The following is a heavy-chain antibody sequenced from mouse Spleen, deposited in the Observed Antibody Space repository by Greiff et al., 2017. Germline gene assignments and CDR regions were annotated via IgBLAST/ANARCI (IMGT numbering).Heavy chain of an antibody. CDR2: IWSDGST. Sequence: VQRVESGPGLVAPSQSLSITCTVSGFSLTNYAVHWVRQSPGKGLEWLGVIWSDGSTDYNAAFISRLSISKDNSKSQVFFKMNSLQADDTAIYYCARTSSYYYGSSHAWFAYWGQGTLVTVSA. V-gene: IGHV2-4-1*01. CDR3: ARTSSYYYGSSHAWFAY. CDR1: GFSLTNYA. D-gene: IGHD1-1*01. J-gene: IGHJ3*01.